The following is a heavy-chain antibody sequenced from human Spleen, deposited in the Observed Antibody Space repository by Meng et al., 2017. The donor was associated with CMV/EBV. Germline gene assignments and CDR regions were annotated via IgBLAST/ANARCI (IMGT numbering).Heavy chain of an antibody. J-gene: IGHJ3*02. V-gene: IGHV1-69*05. D-gene: IGHD1-26*01. CDR1: GYTFTDFY. CDR3: ARPIVGATSGAFDI. Sequence: SVKVSCKASGYTFTDFYIHWVRQAPGQGLEWMGGIIPIFGTANYAQKFQGRVTITTDESTSTAYMELSSLRSEDTAVYYCARPIVGATSGAFDIWGQGTMVTVSS. CDR2: IIPIFGTA.